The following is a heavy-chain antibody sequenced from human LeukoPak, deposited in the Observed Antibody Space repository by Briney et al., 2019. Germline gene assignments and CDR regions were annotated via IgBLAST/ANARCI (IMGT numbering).Heavy chain of an antibody. Sequence: GGSLRLSCAASGFTFSSYAMSWVRQAPGKGLEWVSAISGSGGSTYYADSEKGRFTISRDNSKNTLYLQVNSLRAEDTAVYYCAKGERTNSIVVVVAAIGLLDYWGQGTLVTVSS. V-gene: IGHV3-23*01. CDR2: ISGSGGST. J-gene: IGHJ4*02. CDR3: AKGERTNSIVVVVAAIGLLDY. CDR1: GFTFSSYA. D-gene: IGHD2-15*01.